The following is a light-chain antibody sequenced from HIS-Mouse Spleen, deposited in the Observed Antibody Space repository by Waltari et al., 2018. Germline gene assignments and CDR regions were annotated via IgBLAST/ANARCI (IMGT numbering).Light chain of an antibody. CDR3: SSYTSSSTPYV. Sequence: QSALTQPASVSGSPGQSITISCTGTSSDVGGYNYVSWYQNHPGKAPKLMIYEVSNRPSGVSNRFSGSKSGNTASLTISGLQAEDEADYYCSSYTSSSTPYVFGTGTKVTVL. CDR2: EVS. J-gene: IGLJ1*01. V-gene: IGLV2-14*01. CDR1: SSDVGGYNY.